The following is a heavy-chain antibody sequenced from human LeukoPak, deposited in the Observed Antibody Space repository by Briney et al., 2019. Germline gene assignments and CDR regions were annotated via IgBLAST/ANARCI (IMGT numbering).Heavy chain of an antibody. CDR3: ARARLYDFWSGYYLNSSGYFDY. J-gene: IGHJ4*02. CDR1: GGSISSGGYY. D-gene: IGHD3-3*01. CDR2: IYYSGST. Sequence: SETLSLTCTVSGGSISSGGYYWSWIRQHPGKGLEWIGYIYYSGSTYYNPSLKSRVTISVDTSKNQFSLKLSSVTAADTAVYYCARARLYDFWSGYYLNSSGYFDYWGQGTLVTVSS. V-gene: IGHV4-31*03.